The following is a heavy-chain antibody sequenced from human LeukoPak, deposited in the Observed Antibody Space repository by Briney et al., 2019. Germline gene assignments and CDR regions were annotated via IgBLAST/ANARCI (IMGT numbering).Heavy chain of an antibody. V-gene: IGHV4-30-4*01. CDR2: IYYSGST. CDR3: ARVDRLPHWFDP. D-gene: IGHD3/OR15-3a*01. Sequence: SETLSLTCTVSGGSISSGDYYWSWIRQPPGKGLEWIGYIYYSGSTYYNPSLKSRVTISVDTSKNQFSLKLSSVTAADTAVYYCARVDRLPHWFDPWGQGTLVTVSS. J-gene: IGHJ5*02. CDR1: GGSISSGDYY.